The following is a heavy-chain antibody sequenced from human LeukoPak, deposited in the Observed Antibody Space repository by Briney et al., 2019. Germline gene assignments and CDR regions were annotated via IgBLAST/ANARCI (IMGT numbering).Heavy chain of an antibody. Sequence: ASVKVSCKASGYTFTSYYMHWARQAPGQGLEWMGIINPSGGSTSYAQKFQGRVTMTRDTSTSTVYMELSSLRSEDTAVYYCARVTYGEIAFDYWGQGTLVTVSS. CDR2: INPSGGST. CDR3: ARVTYGEIAFDY. J-gene: IGHJ4*02. D-gene: IGHD4-17*01. V-gene: IGHV1-46*01. CDR1: GYTFTSYY.